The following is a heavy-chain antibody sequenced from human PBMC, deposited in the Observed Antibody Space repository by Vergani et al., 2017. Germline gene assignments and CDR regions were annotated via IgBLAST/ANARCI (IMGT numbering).Heavy chain of an antibody. CDR1: GFTFSSYW. V-gene: IGHV3-7*01. Sequence: EVQLVESGGGLVQPGGSLRLSCAASGFTFSSYWMSWVRQAPGKGLAWVANIKQDGSGKYYVDSVTGRFTISRDNAKNSLYLQMNSLRAEDTAVYYCARVPGATHFDYWGEGTLVTVSS. J-gene: IGHJ4*02. CDR2: IKQDGSGK. D-gene: IGHD1-26*01. CDR3: ARVPGATHFDY.